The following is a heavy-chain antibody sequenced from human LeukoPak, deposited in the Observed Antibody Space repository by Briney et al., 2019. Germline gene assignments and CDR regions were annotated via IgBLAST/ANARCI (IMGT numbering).Heavy chain of an antibody. J-gene: IGHJ4*01. CDR1: GGSITSDNW. CDR2: IYHSGGT. CDR3: ARTFGYSGSWYFFDY. Sequence: PSETLSLTCAVSGGSITSDNWWSWVRQSPGQGLEWIGEIYHSGGTNYNPSLKGRVTISVDKSNNHFSLRLASVTAADTAVYYCARTFGYSGSWYFFDYWGQGTLVTASS. D-gene: IGHD6-13*01. V-gene: IGHV4-4*02.